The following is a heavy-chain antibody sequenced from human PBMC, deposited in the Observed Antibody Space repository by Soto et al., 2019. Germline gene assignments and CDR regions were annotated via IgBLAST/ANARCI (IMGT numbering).Heavy chain of an antibody. J-gene: IGHJ6*02. CDR2: ISFDGRKE. CDR1: EFTFSSYA. D-gene: IGHD2-15*01. Sequence: QLVESGGRGVQPGRSLRLSCEASEFTFSSYAVHWVRQAPGRGLEWVALISFDGRKEYYADSVKGRFIVSRDNSRSMVYLQMDSLRPDDTATYYCARPIPRWSYHYGMDVWGQGTTVTVSS. V-gene: IGHV3-30*03. CDR3: ARPIPRWSYHYGMDV.